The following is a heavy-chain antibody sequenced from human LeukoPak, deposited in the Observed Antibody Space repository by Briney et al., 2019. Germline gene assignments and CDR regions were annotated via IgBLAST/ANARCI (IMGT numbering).Heavy chain of an antibody. CDR1: GYTFTSYD. J-gene: IGHJ6*02. V-gene: IGHV1-8*01. CDR3: ARDFFDGHGYTFYYYGMDV. D-gene: IGHD3-22*01. CDR2: MNPTSGKA. Sequence: ASVKVSCKASGYTFTSYDINWVRQATGQGLEWMGWMNPTSGKAGFAQRFQGRVSMTRNISISTAYMELSSLRSEDTAVYYCARDFFDGHGYTFYYYGMDVWGQGTTVTVSS.